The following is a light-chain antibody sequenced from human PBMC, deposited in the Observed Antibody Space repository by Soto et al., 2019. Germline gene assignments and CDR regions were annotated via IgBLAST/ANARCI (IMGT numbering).Light chain of an antibody. CDR2: EES. J-gene: IGKJ4*01. CDR3: QQVKTYPRT. CDR1: QGIRSE. V-gene: IGKV1-6*01. Sequence: AIQMTQSPSSLSASVGDRVTITCRASQGIRSELGWYQQKPGKAPNLLIYEESTLHSGVPSRFSGRKSGTQFTLTIDSLQPEDFATYYCQQVKTYPRTLGGGTKVDIK.